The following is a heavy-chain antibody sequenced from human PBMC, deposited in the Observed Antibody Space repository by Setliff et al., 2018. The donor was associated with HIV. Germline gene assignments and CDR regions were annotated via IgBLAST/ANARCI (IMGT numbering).Heavy chain of an antibody. CDR3: ARDGSYISRGY. CDR2: ISGSSSYT. CDR1: GFTFSDYY. D-gene: IGHD5-18*01. J-gene: IGHJ4*02. V-gene: IGHV3-11*05. Sequence: PGGSLRLSCAASGFTFSDYYMTWIRQAPGKGLEWVSYISGSSSYTNYADSVKGRFTISRDNAKNSLYLQMNSLRAEDTAVYYCARDGSYISRGYWGQGTLVTVSS.